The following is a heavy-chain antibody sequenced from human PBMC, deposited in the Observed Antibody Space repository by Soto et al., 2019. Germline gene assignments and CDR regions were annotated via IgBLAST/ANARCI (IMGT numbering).Heavy chain of an antibody. CDR1: GYTFTNYW. J-gene: IGHJ4*02. Sequence: PGESLKISWKGSGYTFTNYWIVWVSQIPGKGLEWMGIIYPGDSDTRYSPSFQGQVTISADRSISTAYLQWSSLRASDTAMYYCARGGVSTRTFDYWGQGTPVTVSS. CDR2: IYPGDSDT. V-gene: IGHV5-51*01. D-gene: IGHD3-3*01. CDR3: ARGGVSTRTFDY.